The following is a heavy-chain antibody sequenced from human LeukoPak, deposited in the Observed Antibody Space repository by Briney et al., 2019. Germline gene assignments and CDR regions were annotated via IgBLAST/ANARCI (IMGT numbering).Heavy chain of an antibody. CDR2: INPNSGGT. J-gene: IGHJ4*02. CDR3: ARSDSSGWSSTVDY. D-gene: IGHD6-19*01. V-gene: IGHV1-2*02. Sequence: ASVKVSCKASGYTFTGYYMHWVRQAPGQGLELMGWINPNSGGTNYAQKFQGRVTMTRDTSISTAYMELSRLRSDDTAVYYCARSDSSGWSSTVDYWGQGTLVTVSS. CDR1: GYTFTGYY.